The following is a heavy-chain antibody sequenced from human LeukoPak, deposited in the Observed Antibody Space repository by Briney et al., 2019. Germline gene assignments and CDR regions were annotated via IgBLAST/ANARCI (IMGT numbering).Heavy chain of an antibody. CDR1: GGSFSGDY. D-gene: IGHD2-2*01. J-gene: IGHJ4*02. CDR3: ARSYAHDY. Sequence: PSETLSLTCAVYGGSFSGDYWSWIRQPPGKGLGWIGEINHSGSTNYNPSLKSRVTISVDTSKNQSSLKLSSVTAADTAVYYCARSYAHDYWGQGTLVTVSS. V-gene: IGHV4-34*01. CDR2: INHSGST.